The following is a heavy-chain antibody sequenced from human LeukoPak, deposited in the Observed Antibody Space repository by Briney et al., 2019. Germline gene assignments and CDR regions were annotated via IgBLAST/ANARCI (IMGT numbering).Heavy chain of an antibody. D-gene: IGHD5-18*01. CDR2: ISVSGGST. J-gene: IGHJ4*02. CDR1: GFTFSSYA. V-gene: IGHV3-23*01. CDR3: AKDRGGYNYAYSDY. Sequence: GALRLSCAASGFTFSSYAMSWVRQAPGKGPEWVSGISVSGGSTYYTDSVKGRFTISRDNSKHTLYLQVNSLRADDTAIYYCAKDRGGYNYAYSDYWGQGTLVTVSS.